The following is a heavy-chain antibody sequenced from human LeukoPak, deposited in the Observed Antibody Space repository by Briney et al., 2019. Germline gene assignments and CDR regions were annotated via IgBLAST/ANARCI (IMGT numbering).Heavy chain of an antibody. Sequence: PSETLSLTCAVYGGSFSGYYWSWIRQSPGKGLEWIGEINHSGSTNYNPSLKSRVTISVDTSKNQFSLKLSSVTAADTAVYYCARVAFKGIAAAGTGFQHWGQGTLVTVSS. CDR2: INHSGST. J-gene: IGHJ1*01. CDR1: GGSFSGYY. CDR3: ARVAFKGIAAAGTGFQH. D-gene: IGHD6-13*01. V-gene: IGHV4-34*01.